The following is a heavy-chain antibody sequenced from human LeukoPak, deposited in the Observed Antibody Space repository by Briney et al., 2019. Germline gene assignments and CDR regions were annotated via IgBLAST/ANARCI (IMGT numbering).Heavy chain of an antibody. D-gene: IGHD3-16*01. CDR1: GFTFGKYW. CDR3: ARGGGLDV. J-gene: IGHJ6*02. V-gene: IGHV3-7*03. CDR2: IKLDGSEK. Sequence: GGSLRLSCVASGFTFGKYWMSWVRQAPGKGLEWVANIKLDGSEKNYVDSVKGRFTISRDNTKNPLYLQMNSLRVEDTAVYFCARGGGLDVWGQGATVTVSS.